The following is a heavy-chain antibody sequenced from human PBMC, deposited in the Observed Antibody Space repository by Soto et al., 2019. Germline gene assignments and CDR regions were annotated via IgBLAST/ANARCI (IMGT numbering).Heavy chain of an antibody. CDR1: GGSISSSNYY. D-gene: IGHD3-10*01. CDR3: ARLWLGLRPPDY. CDR2: TYYSGST. J-gene: IGHJ4*02. Sequence: TSETLSLTCTVSGGSISSSNYYWGWIRQPPGKGLEWIGSTYYSGSTYYNPSLKSRVTISVDTSKNQFSLKLSSVTAADTAVYYCARLWLGLRPPDYWGQGALVTVSS. V-gene: IGHV4-39*01.